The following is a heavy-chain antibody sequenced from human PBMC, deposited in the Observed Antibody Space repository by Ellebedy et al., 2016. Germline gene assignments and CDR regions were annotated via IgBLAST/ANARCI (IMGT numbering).Heavy chain of an antibody. J-gene: IGHJ5*02. CDR1: GGSISSYY. CDR3: ARGTGVAGPNWFNP. Sequence: SETLSLXXTVSGGSISSYYWSWIRQPPGKGLEWIGYIYYSGSTNYNPSLKSRVTMSVDTSKNQFSLKLSSVTAADTAVYYCARGTGVAGPNWFNPWGQGTLVTVSS. CDR2: IYYSGST. D-gene: IGHD6-19*01. V-gene: IGHV4-59*12.